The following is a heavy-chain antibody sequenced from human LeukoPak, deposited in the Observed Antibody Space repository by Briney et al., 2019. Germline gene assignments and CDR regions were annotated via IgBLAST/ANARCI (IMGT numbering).Heavy chain of an antibody. CDR1: GGSISSYY. J-gene: IGHJ6*02. CDR2: IYYSGNT. Sequence: SETLSLTCTVSGGSISSYYWSWIRQPPGKGLKWIGYIYYSGNTNYNSSLKSRVTISVDTSKNQFSLKLSSVTAADTAVYYCARVGGGSYGMDVWGRGTTVTVSS. D-gene: IGHD3-16*01. V-gene: IGHV4-59*01. CDR3: ARVGGGSYGMDV.